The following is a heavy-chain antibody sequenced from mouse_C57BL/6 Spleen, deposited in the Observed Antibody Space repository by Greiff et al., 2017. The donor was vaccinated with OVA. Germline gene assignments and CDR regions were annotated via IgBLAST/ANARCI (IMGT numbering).Heavy chain of an antibody. CDR3: ARMGDYDYAMDY. CDR1: GFSLTSYG. Sequence: VQLQQSGPGLVQPSQSLSISCKVSGFSLTSYGVHWVRQSPGKGLEWLGGIWSGGSTDDNSAFKSRLSISKDKSKSQVFFKMNSLQADDTAIYYCARMGDYDYAMDYWGQGTSVTVSS. D-gene: IGHD2-4*01. CDR2: IWSGGST. J-gene: IGHJ4*01. V-gene: IGHV2-2*01.